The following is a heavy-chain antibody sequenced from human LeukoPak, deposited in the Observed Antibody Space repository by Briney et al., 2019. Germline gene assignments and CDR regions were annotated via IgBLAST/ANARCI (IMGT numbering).Heavy chain of an antibody. CDR3: ARAPSEIGGYYPEYFRH. CDR1: GFTFSIYW. CDR2: NKSDGST. Sequence: GGSLRLFCAASGFTFSIYWMHWVRQAPGEGLVWVSRNKSDGSTNYADSVKGRFTISRNNAKNTLSLQMNSLRAEDTGVYYCARAPSEIGGYYPEYFRHWGQGTLVTVSS. V-gene: IGHV3-74*01. D-gene: IGHD3-22*01. J-gene: IGHJ1*01.